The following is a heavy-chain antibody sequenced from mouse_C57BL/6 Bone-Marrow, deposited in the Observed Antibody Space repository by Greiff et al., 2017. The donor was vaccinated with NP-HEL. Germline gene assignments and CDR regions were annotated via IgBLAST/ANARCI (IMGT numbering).Heavy chain of an antibody. CDR1: GYSITGGYY. CDR3: ATADYDFDFAS. CDR2: ITYGGSN. V-gene: IGHV3-6*01. D-gene: IGHD2-4*01. Sequence: VQLKQSGPGLVKPSQSLSLTCSVTGYSITGGYYWNWIRQFPGNKLEWMGYITYGGSNNYNPSLKNRISITRDTSGNQFFLKLNSVTTEDSATYYCATADYDFDFASRGQGTTLTVSS. J-gene: IGHJ2*01.